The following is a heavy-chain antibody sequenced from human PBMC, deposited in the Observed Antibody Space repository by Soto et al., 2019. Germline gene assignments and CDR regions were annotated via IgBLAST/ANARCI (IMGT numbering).Heavy chain of an antibody. Sequence: PGEALKISCEGSGYSFTSYWIGWVRQMPGKGLEWMGIIYPGDSDTRYSPSFQGQVTISADKSISTAYLQWSSLKASDTAMYYCARTSAAGKNYTGMDVWGQGTTVTVSS. CDR1: GYSFTSYW. CDR2: IYPGDSDT. CDR3: ARTSAAGKNYTGMDV. V-gene: IGHV5-51*01. D-gene: IGHD6-13*01. J-gene: IGHJ6*02.